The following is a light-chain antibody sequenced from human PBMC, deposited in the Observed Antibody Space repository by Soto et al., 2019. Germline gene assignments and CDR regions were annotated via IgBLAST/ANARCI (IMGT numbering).Light chain of an antibody. CDR1: QGIRND. CDR3: LQDYNYPRT. Sequence: AIQMTQSPSSLSASVGDRVTITCRASQGIRNDLGWYQQKPGKAPNLLIYAASILQRGVSSRFSGSGSGTDFTLTISNLQPEDFATYYCLQDYNYPRTFGQGTTVEIK. CDR2: AAS. V-gene: IGKV1-6*01. J-gene: IGKJ1*01.